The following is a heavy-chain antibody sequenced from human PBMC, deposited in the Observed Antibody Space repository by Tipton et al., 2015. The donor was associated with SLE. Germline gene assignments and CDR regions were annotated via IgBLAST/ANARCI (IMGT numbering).Heavy chain of an antibody. CDR3: TRGHFNSGTFPYYNYYYYMDV. CDR2: IYRDGAT. V-gene: IGHV4-59*01. CDR1: GVSISGYY. J-gene: IGHJ6*03. Sequence: TLSLTCSVSGVSISGYYCNWIRQPPGKGLEWVGFIYRDGATKYNPSLKNRLSMSIDTARNQFSLKLTSVTAADSAVYYCTRGHFNSGTFPYYNYYYYMDVWGKGTAVIVSS. D-gene: IGHD3-10*01.